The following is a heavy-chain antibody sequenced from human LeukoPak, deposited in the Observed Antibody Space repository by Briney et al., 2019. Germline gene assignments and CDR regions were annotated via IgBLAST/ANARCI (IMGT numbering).Heavy chain of an antibody. CDR3: ARGSGGFDY. CDR2: INNPGTGT. V-gene: IGHV3-74*01. D-gene: IGHD3-3*01. CDR1: GFTFSSYW. Sequence: GGSLRLSCAASGFTFSSYWMHWVRQVPGKGLVWVAHINNPGTGTTYADAVKDRFTISRDNAKNTLYLQMNSLRADDTAMYYCARGSGGFDYWGQGTLITVSS. J-gene: IGHJ4*02.